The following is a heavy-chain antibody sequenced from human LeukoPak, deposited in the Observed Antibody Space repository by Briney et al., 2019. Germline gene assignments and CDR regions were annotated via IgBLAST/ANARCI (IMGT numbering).Heavy chain of an antibody. V-gene: IGHV5-51*01. CDR3: ARRGYRSGANAFDI. J-gene: IGHJ3*02. CDR1: GYSFSTYW. Sequence: GESLKISCKGSGYSFSTYWIGWGRQMPGKGLEWMGIIYPGDSDTRYSPSFRGQVTISADKSISTAYLQWSSLKASDTAMYYCARRGYRSGANAFDIWGQGTMVTVSS. CDR2: IYPGDSDT. D-gene: IGHD6-19*01.